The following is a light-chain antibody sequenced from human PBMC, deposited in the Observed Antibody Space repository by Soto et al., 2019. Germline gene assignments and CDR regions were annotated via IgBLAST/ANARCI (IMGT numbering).Light chain of an antibody. CDR3: VSFTTSKSYV. J-gene: IGLJ1*01. V-gene: IGLV2-14*01. CDR1: SSDVGAYIF. CDR2: DIT. Sequence: QSVLTQPASVSGSPGQSITISCTGTSSDVGAYIFVSWYQQYPGKAPKLMIYDITNRPSGVSNRFSGSKAGNTASLTISGLQAEDEDDYYCVSFTTSKSYVFGTGTKVTV.